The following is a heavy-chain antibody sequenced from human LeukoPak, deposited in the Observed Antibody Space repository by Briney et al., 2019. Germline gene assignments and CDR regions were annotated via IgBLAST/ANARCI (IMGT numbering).Heavy chain of an antibody. CDR1: GGSFSGYY. CDR3: ARRGDGYNLSQH. Sequence: SETLSLTCSVYGGSFSGYYWSWIRQPPGKGLEWIGEINHSGSTNYNPSLKSRVTISVHTSKNQFSLKLSSVTAADTAVYYCARRGDGYNLSQHWGQGTLVTVSS. CDR2: INHSGST. D-gene: IGHD5-24*01. V-gene: IGHV4-34*01. J-gene: IGHJ1*01.